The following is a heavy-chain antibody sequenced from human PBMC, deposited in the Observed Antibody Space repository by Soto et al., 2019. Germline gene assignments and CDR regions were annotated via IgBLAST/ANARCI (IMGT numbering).Heavy chain of an antibody. CDR3: ARGRTGTTSNIDF. V-gene: IGHV3-33*01. J-gene: IGHJ4*02. D-gene: IGHD1-7*01. CDR1: GFAFTSFG. CDR2: TWYHGNNN. Sequence: GGSLRLSCTASGFAFTSFGIHWVRQAPGKGLEWVALTWYHGNNNYYVDSVQGRFTISRDNSKNTAYLQMNSLSPEDTAIYYCARGRTGTTSNIDFWGQGTLVTVSS.